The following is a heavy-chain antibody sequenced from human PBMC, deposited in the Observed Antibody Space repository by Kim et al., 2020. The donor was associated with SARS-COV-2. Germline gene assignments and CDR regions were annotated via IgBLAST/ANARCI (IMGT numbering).Heavy chain of an antibody. Sequence: GGSLRLSCAASGFTFSSYAMSWVRQAPGKGLEWVSAISGSGGSTYYADSVKGRFTISRDNSKNTLYLQMNSLRAEDTAVYYCAKDQHSYYYDSSARAGAFDIWGQGTMVTVSS. D-gene: IGHD3-22*01. CDR1: GFTFSSYA. CDR3: AKDQHSYYYDSSARAGAFDI. J-gene: IGHJ3*02. CDR2: ISGSGGST. V-gene: IGHV3-23*01.